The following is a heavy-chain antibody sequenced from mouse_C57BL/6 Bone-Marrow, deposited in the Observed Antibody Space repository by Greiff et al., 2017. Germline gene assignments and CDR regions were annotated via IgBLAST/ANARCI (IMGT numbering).Heavy chain of an antibody. CDR1: GYTFTDYN. CDR3: ARFLYGTDWYCDV. V-gene: IGHV1-22*01. D-gene: IGHD1-1*01. CDR2: INPTNGGT. Sequence: VQLQQSGPELVKPGASVKMSCKASGYTFTDYNMHWVKQSHGKSLAWIGYINPTNGGTRYNQKFTGQATLTVNKSSSPAYMELRSLTSKDSAVYYGARFLYGTDWYCDVWGTGTTVTVSS. J-gene: IGHJ1*03.